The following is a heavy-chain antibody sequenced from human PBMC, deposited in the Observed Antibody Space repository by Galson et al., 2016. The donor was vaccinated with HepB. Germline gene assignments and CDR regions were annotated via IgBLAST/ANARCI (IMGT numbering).Heavy chain of an antibody. D-gene: IGHD5-18*01. CDR2: IYYSGST. V-gene: IGHV4-30-4*01. J-gene: IGHJ4*02. CDR1: GDSINTGDYY. Sequence: TLSLTCTVSGDSINTGDYYWSWIRQPPGKGLEWIGYIYYSGSTYYNPSLKSRINISVDMSKNQFSLKLSSVTAADTAVYHCARVMSGYSYGIDNWGQGTLVTVSS. CDR3: ARVMSGYSYGIDN.